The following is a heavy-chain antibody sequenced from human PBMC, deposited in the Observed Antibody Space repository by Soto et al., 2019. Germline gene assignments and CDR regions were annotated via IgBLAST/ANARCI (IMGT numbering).Heavy chain of an antibody. V-gene: IGHV3-48*02. J-gene: IGHJ5*02. CDR1: GFTFSSYS. Sequence: GWSLRLSCAASGFTFSSYSMNWVRQAPGKGLEWVSYISSSSSTIYYADSVKGRFTISRDNAKNSLYLQMNSLRDEDTAVYYCARERVTYYYDSSGYSPWGQGTLVTVSS. D-gene: IGHD3-22*01. CDR2: ISSSSSTI. CDR3: ARERVTYYYDSSGYSP.